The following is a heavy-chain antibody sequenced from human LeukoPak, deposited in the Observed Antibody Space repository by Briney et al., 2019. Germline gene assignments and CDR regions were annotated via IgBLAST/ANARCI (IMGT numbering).Heavy chain of an antibody. J-gene: IGHJ5*02. CDR2: INPNSGGT. CDR3: ARPLKDSSSSNWFDP. D-gene: IGHD6-6*01. V-gene: IGHV1-2*02. CDR1: GYTFTGYY. Sequence: ASVKVSCKASGYTFTGYYMHWVRQAPGQGLEWMGWINPNSGGTNYAQKFQGRVTMTRGTSISTAYMELSRLRSDDTAVYYCARPLKDSSSSNWFDPWGQGTLVTVSS.